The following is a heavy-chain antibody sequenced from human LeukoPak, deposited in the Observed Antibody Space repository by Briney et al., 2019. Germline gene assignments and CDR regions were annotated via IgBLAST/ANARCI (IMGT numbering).Heavy chain of an antibody. CDR2: IYTSGST. CDR1: GGSISSYY. Sequence: SETLSLTCTVSGGSISSYYWSWIRQPAGKGLEWIGRIYTSGSTNYNPSLKSRVTISVDTSKNQFSLKLSSVTAADTAVYYCAREWITMVRGVIMREDWGQGTLVTVSS. V-gene: IGHV4-4*07. D-gene: IGHD3-10*01. CDR3: AREWITMVRGVIMRED. J-gene: IGHJ4*02.